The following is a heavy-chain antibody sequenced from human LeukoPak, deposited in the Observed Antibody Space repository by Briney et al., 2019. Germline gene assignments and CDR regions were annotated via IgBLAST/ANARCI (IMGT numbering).Heavy chain of an antibody. CDR3: AKGYYYGSGSYCGFDY. Sequence: PGGSLRLSCAASGFTFYSYAMTWVRQAPGKGLEWVSAISGSGGSTYYADSVKGRFTISRDNSKNTLYLQMNSLRAEDTAVYYCAKGYYYGSGSYCGFDYWGQGTLVTVSS. J-gene: IGHJ4*02. CDR1: GFTFYSYA. V-gene: IGHV3-23*01. CDR2: ISGSGGST. D-gene: IGHD3-10*01.